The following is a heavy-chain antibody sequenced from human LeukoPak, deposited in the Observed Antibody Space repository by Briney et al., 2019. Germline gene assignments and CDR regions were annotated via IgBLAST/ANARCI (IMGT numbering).Heavy chain of an antibody. CDR3: ASWVGGYYYYMDV. J-gene: IGHJ6*03. V-gene: IGHV1-69*13. D-gene: IGHD2-15*01. Sequence: SAKVSCKXSGGTFSSYAISWVRQAPGQGLEWMGGIIPIFGTANYAQKFQGRVTITADESTSTAYMELSSLRSEDTAVYYCASWVGGYYYYMDVWGKGTTVTVSS. CDR2: IIPIFGTA. CDR1: GGTFSSYA.